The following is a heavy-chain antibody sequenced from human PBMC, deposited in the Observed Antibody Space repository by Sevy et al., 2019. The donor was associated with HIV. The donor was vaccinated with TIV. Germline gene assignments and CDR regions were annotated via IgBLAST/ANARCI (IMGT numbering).Heavy chain of an antibody. J-gene: IGHJ5*02. CDR3: ARDRPCGGDCYILDP. V-gene: IGHV1-69*10. CDR2: ILPISGLV. CDR1: GDIFSNYG. D-gene: IGHD2-21*01. Sequence: ASVKASCKASGDIFSNYGINWVRQAPGQGLQWMGGILPISGLVNYAQKFQGRVTISADKSTGTVYMALSSLRSDDTAVYYCARDRPCGGDCYILDPWGQGVLVTVSS.